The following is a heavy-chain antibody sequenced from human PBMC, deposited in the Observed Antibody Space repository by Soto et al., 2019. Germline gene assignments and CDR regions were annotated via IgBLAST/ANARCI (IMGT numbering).Heavy chain of an antibody. J-gene: IGHJ6*03. D-gene: IGHD3-3*01. V-gene: IGHV4-4*02. Sequence: SETLSLTCAVSSGSISSSNWWSWVRQPPGKGLEWIGEIYHSGSTNYNPSLKSRVTISVDKSKNQFSLKLSSVTAADTAVYYCARRYYDFWSGYSGPHYYYYMDVWGKGTTVTVSS. CDR3: ARRYYDFWSGYSGPHYYYYMDV. CDR1: SGSISSSNW. CDR2: IYHSGST.